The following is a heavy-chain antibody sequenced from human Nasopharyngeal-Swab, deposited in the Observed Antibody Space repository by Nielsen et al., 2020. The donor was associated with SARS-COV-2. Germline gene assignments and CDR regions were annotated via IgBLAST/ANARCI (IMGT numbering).Heavy chain of an antibody. D-gene: IGHD1-1*01. CDR1: GGSVSSDIYS. V-gene: IGHV4-61*01. CDR3: ARTTTTTPFDS. J-gene: IGHJ4*02. CDR2: VVYSGRN. Sequence: SETLSLTCTVSGGSVSSDIYSWSCIRQPPGKGLEWIGYVVYSGRNNYNPSLKSRVTISVDTSKDQFSLKLNSVTAADTAMYFCARTTTTTPFDSWGQGTLVAVSS.